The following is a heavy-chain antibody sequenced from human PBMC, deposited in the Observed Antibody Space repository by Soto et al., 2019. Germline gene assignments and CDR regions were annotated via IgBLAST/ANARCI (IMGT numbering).Heavy chain of an antibody. CDR2: IIAYNGNT. V-gene: IGHV1-18*04. Sequence: QVQLVQSGAEVKKPGASVKVSCKASGYTFTSYGISWVRQAPGQGLEWIGWIIAYNGNTHYAKKLQGRVTRTTDTSSSTSVMELRSRRSDDTVVYYCARDWGVVVSAGYVFHIWGQGSMVTVS. D-gene: IGHD2-2*01. J-gene: IGHJ3*02. CDR1: GYTFTSYG. CDR3: ARDWGVVVSAGYVFHI.